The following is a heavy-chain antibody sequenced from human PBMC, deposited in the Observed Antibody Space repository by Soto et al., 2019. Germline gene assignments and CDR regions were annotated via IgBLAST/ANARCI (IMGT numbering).Heavy chain of an antibody. Sequence: EVQLVESGGGLIQPGGSLRLSCAASGFAVSSMNMTWVRQAPGKGLEWVSVIYSGGSTYYADSVKGRFTISRDNSKNTLYLQMNSLRAEDTAVYYCATRPHGDYPYLDYWGQGTLVTVSS. V-gene: IGHV3-53*01. J-gene: IGHJ4*02. D-gene: IGHD4-17*01. CDR2: IYSGGST. CDR3: ATRPHGDYPYLDY. CDR1: GFAVSSMN.